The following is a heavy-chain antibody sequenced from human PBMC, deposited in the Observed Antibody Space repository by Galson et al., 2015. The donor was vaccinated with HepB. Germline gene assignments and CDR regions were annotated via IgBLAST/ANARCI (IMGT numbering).Heavy chain of an antibody. J-gene: IGHJ6*02. D-gene: IGHD3-22*01. V-gene: IGHV1-69*06. CDR1: GGTFSSYA. CDR3: ARGDYYDHMAYYYYGMDV. Sequence: SVKVSCKASGGTFSSYAISWVRQAPGQGLEWMGGIIPIFGTANYTQKFQGRVTITADKSTSTAYMELSSLRSEDTAVYYCARGDYYDHMAYYYYGMDVWGQGTTVTVSS. CDR2: IIPIFGTA.